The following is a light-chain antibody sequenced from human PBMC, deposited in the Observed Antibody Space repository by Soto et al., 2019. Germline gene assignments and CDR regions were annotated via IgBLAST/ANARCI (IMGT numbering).Light chain of an antibody. CDR3: KQSVT. Sequence: EIVLTQSPGTLSLSPGERATLSCRASQSVSSSYLAWYQQKPGQAPRLLIYGASSRATGIPDRFSGSGSGTDFTLTISRLEPEDFAVYYCKQSVTFGPGTKVDIK. J-gene: IGKJ3*01. V-gene: IGKV3-20*01. CDR1: QSVSSSY. CDR2: GAS.